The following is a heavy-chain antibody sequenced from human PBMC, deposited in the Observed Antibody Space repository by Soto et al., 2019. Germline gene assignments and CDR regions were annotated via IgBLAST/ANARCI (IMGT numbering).Heavy chain of an antibody. D-gene: IGHD3-22*01. CDR1: GFTLTNEN. CDR2: ISSRSTFI. J-gene: IGHJ4*02. CDR3: ARDPPLSMIVVVGVDDF. Sequence: PGGSLRLSCTVLGFTLTNENMNWVRQAPGKGLEWVSSISSRSTFINYADSVKGRFTISRDNDKGLVCLQMNSLRAEDTAVYYCARDPPLSMIVVVGVDDFWGQGTLVTSPQ. V-gene: IGHV3-21*06.